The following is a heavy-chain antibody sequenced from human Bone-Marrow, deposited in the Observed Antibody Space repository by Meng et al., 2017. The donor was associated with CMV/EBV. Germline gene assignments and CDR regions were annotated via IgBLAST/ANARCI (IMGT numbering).Heavy chain of an antibody. CDR2: IYYSGST. Sequence: SETLSLTCTVSGGSISSSSYYWGWIRQPPGKGLEWIGYIYYSGSTNYNPSLKSRVTISVDTSKNQFSLKLSSVTAADTAVYYCARNRLSGPTLDYWGQGTLVTVSS. J-gene: IGHJ4*02. CDR3: ARNRLSGPTLDY. CDR1: GGSISSSSYY. D-gene: IGHD6-19*01. V-gene: IGHV4-61*05.